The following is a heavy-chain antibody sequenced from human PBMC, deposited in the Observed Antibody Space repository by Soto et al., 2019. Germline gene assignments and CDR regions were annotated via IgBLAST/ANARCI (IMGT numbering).Heavy chain of an antibody. Sequence: QVQLVQSGAEEKKPGASVKVSCKASGYTFTGYAMHWVRQAPGQRLEWMGWINDGNGNTKDSQKFQGRVTITRDTYASTAYMELSSLRSEDTAVFYCARAVAVPADFDYWGQGTLVTVSS. D-gene: IGHD6-19*01. V-gene: IGHV1-3*05. CDR2: INDGNGNT. CDR1: GYTFTGYA. CDR3: ARAVAVPADFDY. J-gene: IGHJ4*02.